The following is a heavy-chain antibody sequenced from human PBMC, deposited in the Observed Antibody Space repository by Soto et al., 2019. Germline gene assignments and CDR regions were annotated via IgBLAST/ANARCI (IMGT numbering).Heavy chain of an antibody. CDR2: ISGSGGST. Sequence: EVQLLESGGGLVQPGGSLRLSCAASGFTFSSYAMNWVRQAPGKGLEWVSAISGSGGSTYYADSVKGRFTISRDNSKNTLYLQMNSLRAEDTAVYYCAKAPQNGYYGSGSFDYWGQGTLVTVSS. CDR3: AKAPQNGYYGSGSFDY. V-gene: IGHV3-23*01. D-gene: IGHD3-10*01. CDR1: GFTFSSYA. J-gene: IGHJ4*02.